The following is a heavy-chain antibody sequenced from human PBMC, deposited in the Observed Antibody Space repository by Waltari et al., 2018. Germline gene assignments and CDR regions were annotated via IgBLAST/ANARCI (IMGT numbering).Heavy chain of an antibody. CDR1: GYSFNTYW. CDR2: IDPSASYT. CDR3: ARPYTTSWRNWFDP. D-gene: IGHD6-13*01. V-gene: IGHV5-10-1*03. Sequence: EVQLVQSGTEVKKPGESLRISCKASGYSFNTYWISWVRQMPGKGLEWMGSIDPSASYTNYSPPFQGHVTISVDNSINTAYLQCDSLQASDSAMYYCARPYTTSWRNWFDPWGQGTLVIVSS. J-gene: IGHJ5*02.